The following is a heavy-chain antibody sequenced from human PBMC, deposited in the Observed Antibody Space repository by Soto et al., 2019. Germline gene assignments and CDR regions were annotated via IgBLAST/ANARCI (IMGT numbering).Heavy chain of an antibody. Sequence: PGESLKISCKGSGYSFTSYWIGWVRQMPGKGLEWMGIIYPGDSDTRYSPSFQGQVTISADKSISTAYLQWSSLKASDTAMYYCARHRTTVTTEYYYYGMDVWGQGTTVTVSS. J-gene: IGHJ6*02. CDR3: ARHRTTVTTEYYYYGMDV. CDR1: GYSFTSYW. D-gene: IGHD4-4*01. V-gene: IGHV5-51*01. CDR2: IYPGDSDT.